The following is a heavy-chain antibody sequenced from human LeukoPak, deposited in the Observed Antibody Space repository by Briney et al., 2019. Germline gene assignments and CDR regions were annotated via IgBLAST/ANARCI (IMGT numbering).Heavy chain of an antibody. CDR1: GGSNSSYY. CDR2: IYYSGST. CDR3: ARVMRYSYGRVGAFDI. J-gene: IGHJ3*02. V-gene: IGHV4-59*01. D-gene: IGHD5-18*01. Sequence: PSETLSLTCTVSGGSNSSYYWSWIRQPPGKGLEWIGYIYYSGSTNYNPSLKSRVTISVDTSKNQFSLKLSSVTAADTAVYYCARVMRYSYGRVGAFDIWGQGTMVTVSS.